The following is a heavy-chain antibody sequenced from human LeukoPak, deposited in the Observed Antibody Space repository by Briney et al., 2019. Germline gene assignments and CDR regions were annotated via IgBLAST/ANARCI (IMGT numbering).Heavy chain of an antibody. CDR1: GFTFSDYY. CDR2: ISSSGSTI. D-gene: IGHD2-2*01. CDR3: ARVTIPGAPHFDY. Sequence: PGGSLRLSCAASGFTFSDYYMSWIRQAPGKGLEWVSYISSSGSTIYYADSVKGRFTISRDNAKNSLYLQMNSLRAEDTAVYYCARVTIPGAPHFDYWGQGTTVTVSS. J-gene: IGHJ4*03. V-gene: IGHV3-11*01.